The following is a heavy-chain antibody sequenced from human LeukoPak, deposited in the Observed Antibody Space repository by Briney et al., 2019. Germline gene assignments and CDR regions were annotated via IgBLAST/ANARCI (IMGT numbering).Heavy chain of an antibody. Sequence: SETLSLTCSVSGGSITVYYWNWIRQSPGKGLEWIGSISYSGSANYNPSLKSRVTISIDTSKNRFSLKVSSVIAADTAMYYCARGGSRSYTSSTLDYWGQGTLVTVSS. D-gene: IGHD6-6*01. V-gene: IGHV4-59*12. CDR1: GGSITVYY. J-gene: IGHJ4*02. CDR2: ISYSGSA. CDR3: ARGGSRSYTSSTLDY.